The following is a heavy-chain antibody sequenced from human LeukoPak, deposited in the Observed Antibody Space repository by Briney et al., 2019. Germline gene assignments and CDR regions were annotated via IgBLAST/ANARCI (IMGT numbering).Heavy chain of an antibody. D-gene: IGHD3-10*01. Sequence: SETLSLTCTVSGGSISSYYWSWIRQPPGKGLEWKGLGWVGYIDYSGSTNYNPSLKSRVTISVDTSKNQFSLKLSSVTAADTAVYYCARVSALVRGVIPDAFDIWGQGTMVTVSS. J-gene: IGHJ3*02. CDR1: GGSISSYY. CDR2: IDYSGST. CDR3: ARVSALVRGVIPDAFDI. V-gene: IGHV4-59*01.